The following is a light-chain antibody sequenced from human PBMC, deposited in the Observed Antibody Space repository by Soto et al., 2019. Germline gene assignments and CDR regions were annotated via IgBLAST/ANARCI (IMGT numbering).Light chain of an antibody. J-gene: IGLJ1*01. CDR2: EVS. CDR1: SSDIGTYHY. CDR3: TSYRRSNTLV. V-gene: IGLV2-14*01. Sequence: QSALTQPASVSXXPGQSITISCTGSSSDIGTYHYVSWYQHHPDKAPKLIIHEVSNRPSGVSTRFSGSKSGNTASLTISGRQAEDEADYYCTSYRRSNTLVFGSGTKLTVL.